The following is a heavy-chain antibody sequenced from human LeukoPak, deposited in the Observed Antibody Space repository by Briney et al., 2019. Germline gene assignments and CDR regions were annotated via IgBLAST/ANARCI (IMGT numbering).Heavy chain of an antibody. CDR2: IIPILGIA. J-gene: IGHJ4*02. D-gene: IGHD6-6*01. Sequence: PVTVSCKASGGTFSSYAISWVRQAPRQGLEWMGRIIPILGIANYAQKFQGRVAITADKSTSTAYMELSSLRSEDTAVYYCARAIEYSSSPFDYWGQGTLVTVSS. CDR3: ARAIEYSSSPFDY. V-gene: IGHV1-69*04. CDR1: GGTFSSYA.